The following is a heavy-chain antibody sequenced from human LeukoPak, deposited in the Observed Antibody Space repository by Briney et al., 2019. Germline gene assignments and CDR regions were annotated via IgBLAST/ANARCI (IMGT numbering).Heavy chain of an antibody. CDR3: ARGAGGGNYHDAFDI. Sequence: PGGSLRLSCITSGFNFRGYNMAWVRQAPGKGLEWLATTTRDGSGKEYVDSVRGRFTISRDNAKNSLYLQMNSLRAEDTAVYYCARGAGGGNYHDAFDIWGQGTMVTVSS. D-gene: IGHD1-26*01. J-gene: IGHJ3*02. V-gene: IGHV3-7*01. CDR2: TTRDGSGK. CDR1: GFNFRGYN.